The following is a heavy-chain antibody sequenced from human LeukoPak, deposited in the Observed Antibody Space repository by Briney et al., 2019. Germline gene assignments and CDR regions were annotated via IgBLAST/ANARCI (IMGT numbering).Heavy chain of an antibody. CDR1: GYTFTGYY. V-gene: IGHV1-2*02. CDR2: INPNSGGT. J-gene: IGHJ4*02. Sequence: ASVKVSRKASGYTFTGYYMHWVRQAPGQGLEWMGWINPNSGGTNYAQKFQGRVTMTRDTSISTAYMELSRLRSDDTAVYYCARRNYYGSGNLDYWGQGTLVTVSS. D-gene: IGHD3-10*01. CDR3: ARRNYYGSGNLDY.